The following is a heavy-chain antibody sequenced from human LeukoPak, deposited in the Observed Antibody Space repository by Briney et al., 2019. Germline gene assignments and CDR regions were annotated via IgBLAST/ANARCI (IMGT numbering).Heavy chain of an antibody. Sequence: SLRLSCAASEFTLSSDWMTWVRQAPRKGLEWVANIKHDGSEKYYLDSVKGRFTISRDNAKNSLHLQMNSLRAEDTALYYCARAQLVDYNYYYMDVWGKGTTVTVSS. CDR3: ARAQLVDYNYYYMDV. D-gene: IGHD6-6*01. V-gene: IGHV3-7*03. J-gene: IGHJ6*03. CDR2: IKHDGSEK. CDR1: EFTLSSDW.